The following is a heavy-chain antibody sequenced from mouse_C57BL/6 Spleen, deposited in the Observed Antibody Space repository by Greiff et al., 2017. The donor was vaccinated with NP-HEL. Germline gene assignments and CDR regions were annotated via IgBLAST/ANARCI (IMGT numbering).Heavy chain of an antibody. D-gene: IGHD2-4*01. Sequence: DVQLQESGPGLVKPSQSLSLTCSVTGYSITSGYYWNWIRQFPGNKLEWMGYISYDGSNNYNPSLKNRISITRDTSKNQFFLKLNSVTTEDTATYYCARLDYLYAMDYWGQGTSVTVSS. CDR3: ARLDYLYAMDY. CDR2: ISYDGSN. CDR1: GYSITSGYY. V-gene: IGHV3-6*01. J-gene: IGHJ4*01.